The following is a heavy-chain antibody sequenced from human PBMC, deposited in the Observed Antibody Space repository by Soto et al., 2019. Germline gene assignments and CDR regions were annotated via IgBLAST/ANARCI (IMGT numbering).Heavy chain of an antibody. CDR3: ARERSNYDYYYYYGMDV. J-gene: IGHJ6*02. V-gene: IGHV4-30-4*01. Sequence: PSETLSLTCTVSGGSISSGDYYWSWIRQPPGKGLEWIGYIYYSGSTYYNPSLKSRVTISVDTSKNQFSLKLSSVTAADTAVYYCARERSNYDYYYYYGMDVWGQGTTVTVSS. D-gene: IGHD4-4*01. CDR2: IYYSGST. CDR1: GGSISSGDYY.